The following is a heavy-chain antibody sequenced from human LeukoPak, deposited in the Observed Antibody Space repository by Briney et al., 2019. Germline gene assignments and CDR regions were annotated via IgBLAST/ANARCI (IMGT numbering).Heavy chain of an antibody. J-gene: IGHJ4*02. V-gene: IGHV4-59*01. CDR2: IYYSGST. CDR3: ARGSLKITGTFDY. D-gene: IGHD4-17*01. CDR1: GGSISSYY. Sequence: PSETLSLTCTVSGGSISSYYWSWIRQPPGKGLEWIGYIYYSGSTNYNPSLKSRVTISVDTSKNQFSLKLSSVTAADTAVYYCARGSLKITGTFDYRGKGTLVTVSS.